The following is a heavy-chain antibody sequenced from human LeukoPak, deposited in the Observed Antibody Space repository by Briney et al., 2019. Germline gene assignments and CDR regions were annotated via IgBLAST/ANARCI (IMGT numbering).Heavy chain of an antibody. J-gene: IGHJ4*02. V-gene: IGHV3-7*01. CDR3: AKEIWPTVTIPGRTYFDY. CDR2: IKQDGSEK. Sequence: GGSLRLSCAASGFTFSSYWMSWVRQAPGKGLEWVANIKQDGSEKYYVDSVKGRFTISRDNSKNTLYLQMNSLRAEDTAIYYCAKEIWPTVTIPGRTYFDYRGQGALVTVSS. D-gene: IGHD4-17*01. CDR1: GFTFSSYW.